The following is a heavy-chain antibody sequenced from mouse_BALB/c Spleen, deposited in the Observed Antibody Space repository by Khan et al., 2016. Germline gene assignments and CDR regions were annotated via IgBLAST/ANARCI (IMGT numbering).Heavy chain of an antibody. Sequence: QVRLQQSGAELVRPGGSVKSSCKGSGYTFTSYAMHWVQQSHAKSLEWVGVISSYCGGASYTQNVKGRSTMTGDKSSSTAYMDLARQTSRDSAIYNCAKNYRYFDNWGQGTTLTVSS. CDR1: GYTFTSYA. CDR3: AKNYRYFDN. CDR2: ISSYCGGA. D-gene: IGHD2-12*01. J-gene: IGHJ2*01. V-gene: IGHV1S137*01.